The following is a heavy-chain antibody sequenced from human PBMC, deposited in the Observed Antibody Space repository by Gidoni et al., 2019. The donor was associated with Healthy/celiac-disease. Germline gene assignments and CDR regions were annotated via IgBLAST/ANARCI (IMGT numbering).Heavy chain of an antibody. J-gene: IGHJ4*02. Sequence: EVQLVESGGGLVQPGGSLRPSCAASGFTFSSYEMNWVRQAPGKGLEWVSYISSSGSTIYYADSVKGRFTISRDNAKNSLYLQMNSLRAEDTAVYYCARALGDYDFWSGYPFDYWGQGTLVTVSS. CDR3: ARALGDYDFWSGYPFDY. V-gene: IGHV3-48*03. CDR1: GFTFSSYE. D-gene: IGHD3-3*01. CDR2: ISSSGSTI.